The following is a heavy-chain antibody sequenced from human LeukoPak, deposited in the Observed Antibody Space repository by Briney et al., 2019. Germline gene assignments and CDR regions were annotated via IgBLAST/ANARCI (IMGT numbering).Heavy chain of an antibody. CDR3: AKEVNTAMVYYFDY. J-gene: IGHJ4*02. CDR1: GFTFSSYG. Sequence: GGSLRLSCAASGFTFSSYGMHWVRQAPGKGLEWVAVISYDGSNKYYADSVKGRFTISRDNSKNTLYLQMNSLRAEDTAVYYCAKEVNTAMVYYFDYWGQGTLVTVSS. CDR2: ISYDGSNK. V-gene: IGHV3-30*18. D-gene: IGHD5-18*01.